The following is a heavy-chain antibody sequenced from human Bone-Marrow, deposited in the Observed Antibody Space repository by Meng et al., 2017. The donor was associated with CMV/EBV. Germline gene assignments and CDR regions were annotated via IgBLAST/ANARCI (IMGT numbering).Heavy chain of an antibody. J-gene: IGHJ4*02. Sequence: GGSLRLSCVASGFTFNTYWMSWVRQAPGKGLEWVANIKQDGSEKYYVGSVKGRFTISRDNAKNSLYLQMNSLRAEDTAVYYCASSAQRYGGNTFDSWGQGKLVNVSS. D-gene: IGHD4-23*01. CDR1: GFTFNTYW. V-gene: IGHV3-7*01. CDR3: ASSAQRYGGNTFDS. CDR2: IKQDGSEK.